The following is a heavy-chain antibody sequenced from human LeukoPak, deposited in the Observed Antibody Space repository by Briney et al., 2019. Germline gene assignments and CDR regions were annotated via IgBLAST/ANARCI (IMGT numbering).Heavy chain of an antibody. CDR1: GYSFTSYW. J-gene: IGHJ6*02. Sequence: ESLKISCKGSGYSFTSYWIGWVRQMPGKGLEWMGIIYPGDSDTRYSPSFQGQVTISADKSISTAYLQWSSLKASDTAMYYCARHLGSYCSGGSCYPGYYYYYGMDVWGQGTTVTVSS. V-gene: IGHV5-51*01. CDR2: IYPGDSDT. CDR3: ARHLGSYCSGGSCYPGYYYYYGMDV. D-gene: IGHD2-15*01.